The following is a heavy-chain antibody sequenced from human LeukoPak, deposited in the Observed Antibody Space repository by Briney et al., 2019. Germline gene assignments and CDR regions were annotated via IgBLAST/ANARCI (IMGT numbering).Heavy chain of an antibody. CDR1: GGSFRGYY. V-gene: IGHV4-34*01. CDR2: INHSGST. Sequence: PSETLSLTCAVYGGSFRGYYWSWFRQPPGKGLEWIGEINHSGSTNYNPSLKSRATISVDTSKNQFSLKLSSVTAADTAVSYCARGRAAAGVGYGMDVWGQGTTVTVSS. J-gene: IGHJ6*02. CDR3: ARGRAAAGVGYGMDV. D-gene: IGHD6-13*01.